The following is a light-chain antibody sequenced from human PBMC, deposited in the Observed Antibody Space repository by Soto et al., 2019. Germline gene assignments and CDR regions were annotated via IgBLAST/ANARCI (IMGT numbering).Light chain of an antibody. CDR3: QQRSNWIT. J-gene: IGKJ5*01. CDR2: DAS. Sequence: EIVMTQSPATLSVSPGERATLSCRASQSVSTFLAWYQQKPGQAPRLLIYDASNRATGIPARFSGSGSGTDFTLTISGLEPEDFAVYYCQQRSNWITFGQGTRLEIK. V-gene: IGKV3-11*01. CDR1: QSVSTF.